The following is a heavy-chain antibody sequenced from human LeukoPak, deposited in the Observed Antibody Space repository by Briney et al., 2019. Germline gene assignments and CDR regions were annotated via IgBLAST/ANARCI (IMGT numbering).Heavy chain of an antibody. CDR1: GVSISSGGYY. V-gene: IGHV4-31*03. CDR3: ARGPVRDYSNY. Sequence: SETLSLTCTVSGVSISSGGYYWSWIRQHPAKGLEWIGYIYYSGSTYYNPSLKRRLTISLDTSNNQFSLKLSSVTAADTAVYYCARGPVRDYSNYWGQGTLVTVSS. D-gene: IGHD4-11*01. J-gene: IGHJ4*02. CDR2: IYYSGST.